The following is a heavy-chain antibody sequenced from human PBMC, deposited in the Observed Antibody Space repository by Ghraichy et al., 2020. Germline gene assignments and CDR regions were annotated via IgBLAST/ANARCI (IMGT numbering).Heavy chain of an antibody. D-gene: IGHD4-23*01. CDR2: ISYDGSNK. CDR3: ARSGANGGNSFDY. Sequence: LSLTCAASGFTFSSYAMHWVRQAPGKGLEWVAVISYDGSNKYYADSVKGRFTISRDNSKNTLYLQMNSLRAEDTAVYYCARSGANGGNSFDYWGQGTLVTVSS. CDR1: GFTFSSYA. J-gene: IGHJ4*02. V-gene: IGHV3-30-3*01.